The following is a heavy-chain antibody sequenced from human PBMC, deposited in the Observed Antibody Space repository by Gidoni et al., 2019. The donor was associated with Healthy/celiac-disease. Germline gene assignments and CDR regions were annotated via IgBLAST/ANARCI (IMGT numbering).Heavy chain of an antibody. CDR1: GGSISSYY. J-gene: IGHJ3*02. D-gene: IGHD3-10*01. CDR3: ASRGAYYYGSGAFDI. CDR2: IYYSGST. Sequence: QVQLQESGPGLVKPSETLSLTCTVSGGSISSYYWSWIRQPPGKGLEWIGYIYYSGSTNYNPSLKSRVTISVDTSKNQFSLKLSSVTAADTAVYYCASRGAYYYGSGAFDIWGQGTMVTVSS. V-gene: IGHV4-59*01.